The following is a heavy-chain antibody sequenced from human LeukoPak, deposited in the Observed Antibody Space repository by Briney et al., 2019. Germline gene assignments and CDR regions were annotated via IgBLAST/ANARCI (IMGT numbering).Heavy chain of an antibody. Sequence: PGGSLRLSCAASGFTVSSNYMSWVRQAPGKGLEWVSVIYSDGRTYYADSMKGKFSISRDNSKNTLYLQMHSLRVEDTAVYYCARGLLVDYWGQGTLVTVSS. CDR2: IYSDGRT. J-gene: IGHJ4*02. CDR1: GFTVSSNY. CDR3: ARGLLVDY. V-gene: IGHV3-66*01.